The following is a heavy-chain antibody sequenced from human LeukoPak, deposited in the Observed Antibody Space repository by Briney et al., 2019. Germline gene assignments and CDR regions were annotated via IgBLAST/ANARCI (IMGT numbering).Heavy chain of an antibody. CDR3: EKDPLAYEVPGRNWLEP. CDR1: GFTFSSYG. V-gene: IGHV3-30*18. CDR2: ISYDGSNK. J-gene: IGHJ5*02. D-gene: IGHD3-10*01. Sequence: QAGRSLRLSFAASGFTFSSYGTHGVRQAPGKGLEGGAVISYDGSNKYYADSVKGRFTISRDNPKTTLYLQVTSLRAEDTPVITCEKDPLAYEVPGRNWLEPWGQGPLVTVS.